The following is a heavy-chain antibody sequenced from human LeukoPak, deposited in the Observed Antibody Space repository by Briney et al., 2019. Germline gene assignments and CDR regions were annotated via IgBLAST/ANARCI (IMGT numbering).Heavy chain of an antibody. CDR1: GGSISSGGYY. V-gene: IGHV4-31*03. D-gene: IGHD4-11*01. CDR3: ARGLTTYYYYYGMDV. Sequence: SQTLSLTCTVSGGSISSGGYYWSWIRQHPGKGLEWIGYIYYSGSTYYNPSLKSRVTISVDTSKNQFSLKLSSVTAADTAVYYCARGLTTYYYYYGMDVWGQGTTVTVSS. J-gene: IGHJ6*02. CDR2: IYYSGST.